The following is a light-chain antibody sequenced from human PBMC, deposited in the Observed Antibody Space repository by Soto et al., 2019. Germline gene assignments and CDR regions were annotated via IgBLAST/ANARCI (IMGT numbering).Light chain of an antibody. Sequence: DIQMTQSPSTLSASVGDRVTITCRASQSISSWLAWYQQKPGKAPKLLIYDASSLESGVPSRFSGSGSGTEFTLTISRLQPDDFETYYCQHYNSYSEAFGKGTKV. J-gene: IGKJ1*01. CDR3: QHYNSYSEA. CDR1: QSISSW. V-gene: IGKV1-5*01. CDR2: DAS.